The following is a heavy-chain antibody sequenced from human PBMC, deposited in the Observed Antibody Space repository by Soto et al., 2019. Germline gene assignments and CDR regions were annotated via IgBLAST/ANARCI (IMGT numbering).Heavy chain of an antibody. J-gene: IGHJ6*02. Sequence: GWSLRLSCAASGFTFSNYWMSWVRQAPGKGLEWVANINQDGSEKYYVDSVRGRFTISRDNAKNSLYLQMNSLRAEDTAVYYCARDRYYDSSGFPNYYYGMDVWGQGTTVTVSS. CDR1: GFTFSNYW. D-gene: IGHD3-22*01. V-gene: IGHV3-7*03. CDR2: INQDGSEK. CDR3: ARDRYYDSSGFPNYYYGMDV.